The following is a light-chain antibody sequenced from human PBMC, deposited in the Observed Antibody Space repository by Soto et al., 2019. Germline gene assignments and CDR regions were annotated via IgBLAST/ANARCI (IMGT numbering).Light chain of an antibody. CDR3: SSYTSSILHV. CDR1: SSDVGGYND. Sequence: QSALTQPASVSGSPGQTVTISCTGTSSDVGGYNDFSWYQQHPGKAPTFMIYDVRKLPSGVSNRFSCSQSGKKASLTTAGLQADDEADSYFSSYTSSILHVFGAGTKLTVL. J-gene: IGLJ2*01. V-gene: IGLV2-14*01. CDR2: DVR.